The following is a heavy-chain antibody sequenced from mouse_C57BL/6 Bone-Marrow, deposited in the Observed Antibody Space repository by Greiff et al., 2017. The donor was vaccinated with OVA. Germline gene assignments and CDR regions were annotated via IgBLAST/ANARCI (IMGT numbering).Heavy chain of an antibody. D-gene: IGHD2-4*01. CDR1: GYTFTDYY. Sequence: EVQLQQSGPELVKPGASVKISCKASGYTFTDYYMNWVKQSHGKSLEWIGDINPNNGGTSYNQKFKGKATLTVDKSSSTAYMELRSLTSEDSAVYYCAYDYGDAYWGQGTLVTVSA. J-gene: IGHJ3*01. CDR2: INPNNGGT. CDR3: AYDYGDAY. V-gene: IGHV1-26*01.